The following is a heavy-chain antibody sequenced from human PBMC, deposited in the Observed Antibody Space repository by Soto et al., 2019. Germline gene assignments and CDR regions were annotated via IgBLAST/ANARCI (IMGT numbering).Heavy chain of an antibody. CDR3: TRDRRDYDFWSGYHDAFDI. V-gene: IGHV3-49*03. CDR1: GFTFGDYA. D-gene: IGHD3-3*01. Sequence: GGSLRLSCTASGFTFGDYAMSWFRQAPGKGLEWVGFIRSKAYGGTTEYAASVKGRFTISRDDSKSIAYLQMNSLKTEDTAVYYCTRDRRDYDFWSGYHDAFDIWGQGTMVTVSS. J-gene: IGHJ3*02. CDR2: IRSKAYGGTT.